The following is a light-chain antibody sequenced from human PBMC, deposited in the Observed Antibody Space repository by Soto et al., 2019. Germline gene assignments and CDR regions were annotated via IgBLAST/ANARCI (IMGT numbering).Light chain of an antibody. J-gene: IGLJ1*01. Sequence: QSVLTQPPSVSAAPGQRVTISCSGSASNIGNNPVSWYQQLPGAAPKLLIYDDNNRPSGIPDRFSGSKSGTSATLGITGLQTGDEADYYCGTWDTSLPACVFGPGTKVTVL. CDR2: DDN. CDR1: ASNIGNNP. CDR3: GTWDTSLPACV. V-gene: IGLV1-51*01.